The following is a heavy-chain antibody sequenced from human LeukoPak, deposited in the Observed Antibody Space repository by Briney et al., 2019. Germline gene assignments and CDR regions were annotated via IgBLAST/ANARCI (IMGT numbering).Heavy chain of an antibody. V-gene: IGHV4-59*08. D-gene: IGHD3-22*01. CDR1: GCSISSYY. CDR3: ARYYYDSSGPDAFDI. J-gene: IGHJ3*02. Sequence: SETLSLTCTVSGCSISSYYLSWIRQPPGKGLEWVGYIDYSGSTNYHPSLKSRVTISVDTSKNHFSLKLGSVTAADTAVYYCARYYYDSSGPDAFDIWGEGTMVSVSS. CDR2: IDYSGST.